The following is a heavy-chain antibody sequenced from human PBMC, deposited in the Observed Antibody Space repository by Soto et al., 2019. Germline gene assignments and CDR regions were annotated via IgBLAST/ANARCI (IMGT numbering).Heavy chain of an antibody. V-gene: IGHV1-2*04. CDR3: ARERGGGVGPETTYYYMDV. J-gene: IGHJ6*03. D-gene: IGHD3-16*01. CDR2: INPNSGGT. CDR1: GYTFTGYY. Sequence: QVQLVQSGAEVKKPGASVKVSCKASGYTFTGYYMHWVRQAPGQGLEWMGWINPNSGGTNYAQKFQGWVIMTRDTSIITANMELSRLRSDDTAVYYCARERGGGVGPETTYYYMDVWGKGTTVTVSS.